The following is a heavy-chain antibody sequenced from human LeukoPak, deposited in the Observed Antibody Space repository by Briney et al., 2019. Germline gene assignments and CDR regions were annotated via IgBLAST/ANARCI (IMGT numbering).Heavy chain of an antibody. V-gene: IGHV3-23*01. Sequence: GGSLRLSCAASGFTFSSYAMSWVRQAPGKGLEWVSAISGSGGSTYYADSVKGRFTISRDNFKNTLYLQMNSLRAEDTAVYYCASVRYCSSTSCYTGAFDIWGQGTMVTVSS. CDR2: ISGSGGST. CDR3: ASVRYCSSTSCYTGAFDI. CDR1: GFTFSSYA. D-gene: IGHD2-2*02. J-gene: IGHJ3*02.